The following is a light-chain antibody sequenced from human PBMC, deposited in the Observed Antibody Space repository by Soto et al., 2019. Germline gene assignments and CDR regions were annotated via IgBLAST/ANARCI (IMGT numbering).Light chain of an antibody. CDR3: GTWDSSLNTYV. CDR1: NSNIGNNY. Sequence: QTVVTQPPSVSAAPGQKVTISCSGSNSNIGNNYVSWCQQLPGTAPKALIYDNNKRPSGIDDRFSGSKSATSATLGITGLQPGDEADYYCGTWDSSLNTYVFGTGTKLTVL. CDR2: DNN. J-gene: IGLJ1*01. V-gene: IGLV1-51*01.